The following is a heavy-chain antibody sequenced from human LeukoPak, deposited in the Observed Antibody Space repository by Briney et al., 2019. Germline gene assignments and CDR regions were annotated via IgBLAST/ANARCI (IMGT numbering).Heavy chain of an antibody. V-gene: IGHV1-2*02. CDR1: GYTFTDYY. D-gene: IGHD6-19*01. Sequence: ASVKVSCKASGYTFTDYYLHWVRQAPGQGLEWMGWIHPNSGGTNYAQKFQGRVAMTRDASISTAYMELSSLRSDDTAVYYCARLAAVPGWGQGTLVTVSS. J-gene: IGHJ1*01. CDR3: ARLAAVPG. CDR2: IHPNSGGT.